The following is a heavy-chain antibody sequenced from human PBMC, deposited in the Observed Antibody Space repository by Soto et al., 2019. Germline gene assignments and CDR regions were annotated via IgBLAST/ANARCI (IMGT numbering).Heavy chain of an antibody. J-gene: IGHJ3*01. Sequence: EVQLVESEGGLVQRGGSLRLSCAASGFTFNYYWMHWVRQAPGQGLVWVSHIHSDGSSTTYADSVKGRFTISRDNAKNTRYLQMDSLGAEDTAVYYCARGDKGGFDLWGQGTTVTVSS. D-gene: IGHD2-21*02. CDR3: ARGDKGGFDL. CDR1: GFTFNYYW. V-gene: IGHV3-74*01. CDR2: IHSDGSST.